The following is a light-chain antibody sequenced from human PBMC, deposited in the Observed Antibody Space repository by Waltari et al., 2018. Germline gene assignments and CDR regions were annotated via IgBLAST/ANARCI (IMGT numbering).Light chain of an antibody. Sequence: RASLSVYQHLVAWYQENSGQAPRLHIYDVSRRATGIPDRFRGSGCGTDFTLTISRLEPEDFAVYYCQQHGSTPVTFGQGTKLEVK. CDR3: QQHGSTPVT. V-gene: IGKV3-20*01. CDR1: LSVYQHL. CDR2: DVS. J-gene: IGKJ2*01.